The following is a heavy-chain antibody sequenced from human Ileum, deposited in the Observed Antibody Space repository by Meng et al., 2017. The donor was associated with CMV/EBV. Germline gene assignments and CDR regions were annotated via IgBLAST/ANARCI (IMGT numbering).Heavy chain of an antibody. V-gene: IGHV4-30-4*08. D-gene: IGHD6-13*01. CDR3: ARFRIAALGNLFDP. Sequence: QVALRRSGPGLGNASQTLSLSCTVSGASISSGDYYWSWIRQPQGKGLEWIGYIFFSGNTYYNPSLNNRVIISIDTPRNQFSLKVDSVTAADTAVYYCARFRIAALGNLFDPWGHGTLVTVSS. CDR1: GASISSGDYY. CDR2: IFFSGNT. J-gene: IGHJ5*02.